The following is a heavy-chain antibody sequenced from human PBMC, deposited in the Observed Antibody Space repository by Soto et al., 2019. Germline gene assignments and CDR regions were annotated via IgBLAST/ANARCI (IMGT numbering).Heavy chain of an antibody. Sequence: SETLSLTCSVSGGSVSNKTYYWSWIRQPPGKRLEWIGYVYYSGTTNYNPSLKNEVSLRMTSVTAADTAVYFCAKDRSTMRWFDPWGQGILVTVSS. CDR1: GGSVSNKTYY. CDR2: VYYSGTT. V-gene: IGHV4-61*01. CDR3: AKDRSTMRWFDP. D-gene: IGHD1-1*01. J-gene: IGHJ5*02.